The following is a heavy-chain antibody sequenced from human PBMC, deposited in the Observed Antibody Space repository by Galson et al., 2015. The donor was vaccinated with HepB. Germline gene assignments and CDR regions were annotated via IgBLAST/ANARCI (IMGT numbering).Heavy chain of an antibody. Sequence: SLRLSCAASGFTFSSYGMHWVRQAPGKGLEWVAVISYDGSNKYYADSVKGRFTISRDNSKNTLYLQMNSLRAEDTAVYYCARDHYDSSGYHDAFDIWGQGTMVTVSS. CDR3: ARDHYDSSGYHDAFDI. D-gene: IGHD3-22*01. J-gene: IGHJ3*02. CDR1: GFTFSSYG. V-gene: IGHV3-30*03. CDR2: ISYDGSNK.